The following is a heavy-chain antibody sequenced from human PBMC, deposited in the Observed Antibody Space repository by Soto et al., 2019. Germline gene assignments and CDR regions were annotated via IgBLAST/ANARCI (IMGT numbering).Heavy chain of an antibody. D-gene: IGHD3-10*01. CDR3: ARGPDGSGRSNWFDP. CDR2: INHSGST. J-gene: IGHJ5*02. V-gene: IGHV4-34*01. CDR1: GGSFSGYY. Sequence: QVQLQQWGAGLLKPSETLSLTCAVYGGSFSGYYWSWIRQPPGKGLEWIGEINHSGSTNYNPSLKSRVTISVDTSKNQFSLKLSSVTAADTAVYYCARGPDGSGRSNWFDPWCQGTLVTVSS.